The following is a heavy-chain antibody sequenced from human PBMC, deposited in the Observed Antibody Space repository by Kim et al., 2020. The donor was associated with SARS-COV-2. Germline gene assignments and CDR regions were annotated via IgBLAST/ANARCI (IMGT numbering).Heavy chain of an antibody. V-gene: IGHV3-30*04. D-gene: IGHD3-10*01. CDR2: ISYDGSNK. J-gene: IGHJ4*02. CDR3: ARDFRGFGELLNLLFDY. CDR1: GFTFSSYA. Sequence: GGSLRLSCAASGFTFSSYAMHWVRQAPGKGLEWVAVISYDGSNKYYADSVKGRFTISRDNSKNTLYLQMNSLRAEDTAVYYCARDFRGFGELLNLLFDYWGQGTLVTVSS.